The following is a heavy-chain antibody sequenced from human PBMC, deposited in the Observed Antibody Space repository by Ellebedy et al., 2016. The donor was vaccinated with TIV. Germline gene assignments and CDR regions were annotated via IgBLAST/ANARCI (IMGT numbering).Heavy chain of an antibody. V-gene: IGHV4-4*02. D-gene: IGHD2-21*02. J-gene: IGHJ3*02. CDR3: ARLIFNAFDI. Sequence: MPSETLSLTCAVSGGSISSSNWWIWVRQPPGKGLEWIGEIYHSGTTHYNPSLKSRVTISLDKSNNQFYLSLSSVTAADTAVYYCARLIFNAFDIWGQGTIVTVSS. CDR1: GGSISSSNW. CDR2: IYHSGTT.